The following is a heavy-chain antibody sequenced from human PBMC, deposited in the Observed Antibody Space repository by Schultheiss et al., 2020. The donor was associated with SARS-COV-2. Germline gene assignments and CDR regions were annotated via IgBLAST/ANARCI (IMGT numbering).Heavy chain of an antibody. CDR2: IYYSGST. V-gene: IGHV4-59*08. J-gene: IGHJ6*02. Sequence: SETLSLTCTVSGGSISSYYWSWIRQPAGKGLEWIGYIYYSGSTNYNPSLKSRVTISVDTSKNQFSLKLSSVTAADTAVYYCARAATVTTWGMDVWGQGTTVTVSS. CDR3: ARAATVTTWGMDV. D-gene: IGHD4-11*01. CDR1: GGSISSYY.